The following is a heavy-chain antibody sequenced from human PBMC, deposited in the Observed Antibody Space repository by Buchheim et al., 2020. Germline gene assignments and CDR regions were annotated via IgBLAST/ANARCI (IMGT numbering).Heavy chain of an antibody. CDR1: GGSISSSSYY. CDR3: ARLDARVVVVAATPPYYFDY. CDR2: IYYSGST. D-gene: IGHD2-15*01. Sequence: QLQLQESGPGLVKPSETLSLTCTVSGGSISSSSYYWGWIRQPPGKGLEWIGSIYYSGSTYYNPSLKSRVTISVDTSKNQFSLKLSSVTAADTAVYYCARLDARVVVVAATPPYYFDYWGQGTL. V-gene: IGHV4-39*01. J-gene: IGHJ4*02.